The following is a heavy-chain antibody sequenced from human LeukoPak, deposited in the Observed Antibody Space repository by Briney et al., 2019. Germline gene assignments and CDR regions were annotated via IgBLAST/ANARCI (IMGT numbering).Heavy chain of an antibody. V-gene: IGHV4-34*01. CDR3: ARGYDFWSGYYRPFDY. J-gene: IGHJ4*02. Sequence: GSLRLSCAASGFTFSRYRMNWVRQAPGKGLEWIGEINHSGSTNYNPSLKSRVTISVDTSKNQFSLKLSSVTAADTAVYYCARGYDFWSGYYRPFDYWGQGTLVTVSS. CDR2: INHSGST. CDR1: GFTFSRYR. D-gene: IGHD3-3*01.